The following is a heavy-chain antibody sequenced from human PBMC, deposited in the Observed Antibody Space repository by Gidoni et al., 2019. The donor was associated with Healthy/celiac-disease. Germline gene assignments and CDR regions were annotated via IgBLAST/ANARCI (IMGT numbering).Heavy chain of an antibody. CDR2: IVVGSGNT. J-gene: IGHJ4*02. Sequence: QMQLVQSGPEGKKPGTSVKVSCKASGFTFTSAAVQWVRQARGQRLEWIGWIVVGSGNTNYAQKFQERVTITRDMSTSTAYMELSSLRSEDTAVYYCAASPRASGSIPFWGQGTLVTVSS. D-gene: IGHD3-10*01. V-gene: IGHV1-58*01. CDR3: AASPRASGSIPF. CDR1: GFTFTSAA.